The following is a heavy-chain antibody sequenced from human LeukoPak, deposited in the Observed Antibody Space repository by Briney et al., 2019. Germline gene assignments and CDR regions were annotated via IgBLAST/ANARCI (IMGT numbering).Heavy chain of an antibody. CDR1: GDSVSSNSAA. Sequence: SQTLSLTCAISGDSVSSNSAAWNWIRQSPSRGLEWLGRTYYRSKWYNDYAVPVKSRITINPDTSMNQFSLQLNSVTPEDTAVYYCARVRYYYGSGSYTTFDYWGQGTLVTVSS. CDR3: ARVRYYYGSGSYTTFDY. V-gene: IGHV6-1*01. CDR2: TYYRSKWYN. J-gene: IGHJ4*02. D-gene: IGHD3-10*01.